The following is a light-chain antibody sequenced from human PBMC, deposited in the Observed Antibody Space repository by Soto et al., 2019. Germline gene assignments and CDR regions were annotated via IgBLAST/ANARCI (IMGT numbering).Light chain of an antibody. J-gene: IGLJ3*02. CDR3: SSFRSGSVVL. V-gene: IGLV2-14*01. CDR2: GVT. Sequence: QSALTQPAPVSGSPGQSITISCTGTSSDVGGYNYVSWYQQHPGKAPKLVIYGVTYRPSGVSARFSGSKFQNTASLTISGLQAEDEADYYCSSFRSGSVVLFGGGTKLTVL. CDR1: SSDVGGYNY.